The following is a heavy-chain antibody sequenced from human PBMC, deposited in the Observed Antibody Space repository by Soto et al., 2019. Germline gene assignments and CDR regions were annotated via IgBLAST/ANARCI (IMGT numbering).Heavy chain of an antibody. J-gene: IGHJ6*02. CDR3: ARIGVDSSSSPYYYYGMDV. V-gene: IGHV4-31*03. CDR1: GGSISSGGYY. D-gene: IGHD6-6*01. Sequence: SETLSLTCTVSGGSISSGGYYWSRIRQHPGKGLEWIGYIYYSGSTYYNPSLKSRVTISVDTSKNQFSLKLSSVTAADTAVYYCARIGVDSSSSPYYYYGMDVWGQGTTVTVSS. CDR2: IYYSGST.